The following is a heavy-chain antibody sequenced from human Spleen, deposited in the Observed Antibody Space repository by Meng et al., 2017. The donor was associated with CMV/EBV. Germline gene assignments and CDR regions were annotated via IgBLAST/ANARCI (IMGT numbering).Heavy chain of an antibody. CDR1: AFTLSNYA. D-gene: IGHD7-27*01. V-gene: IGHV3-30-3*01. J-gene: IGHJ4*02. Sequence: GGSLRLSCAASAFTLSNYAMHWVRQAPGKGLEWVAIMSYDGIKKHYADSVKGRFTVSRDSPKNTLYLQMNSLRSEDTALYYCARDDNWGPDYWGQGTLVTVSS. CDR3: ARDDNWGPDY. CDR2: MSYDGIKK.